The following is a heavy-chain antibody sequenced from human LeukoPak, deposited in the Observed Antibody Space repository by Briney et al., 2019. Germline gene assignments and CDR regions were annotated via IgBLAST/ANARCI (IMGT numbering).Heavy chain of an antibody. Sequence: SETLSLTCAVYGGSFSGYYWSWIRQPPGKGLEWIGEINQSGSTNYNPSLKSRVTISVDTSKNQFSLKLSSVTAEDTAVYYCARDKAPYNYYGSGSYLDYWGQGTLVTVSS. V-gene: IGHV4-34*01. CDR1: GGSFSGYY. CDR3: ARDKAPYNYYGSGSYLDY. J-gene: IGHJ4*02. D-gene: IGHD3-10*01. CDR2: INQSGST.